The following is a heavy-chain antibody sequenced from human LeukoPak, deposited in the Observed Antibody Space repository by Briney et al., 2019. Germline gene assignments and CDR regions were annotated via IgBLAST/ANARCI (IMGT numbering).Heavy chain of an antibody. Sequence: PGGSLRLSCAASGFTFSSYAMHWVRQAPGKGLEWVAVISYDGSNKYYADSVKGRFTISRDNSKNTLYLQMNSLRAEDTAVYYCARGVIRGDGYLPPGYYYGMDVWGQGTTVTVSS. J-gene: IGHJ6*02. CDR2: ISYDGSNK. D-gene: IGHD5-24*01. CDR3: ARGVIRGDGYLPPGYYYGMDV. CDR1: GFTFSSYA. V-gene: IGHV3-30-3*01.